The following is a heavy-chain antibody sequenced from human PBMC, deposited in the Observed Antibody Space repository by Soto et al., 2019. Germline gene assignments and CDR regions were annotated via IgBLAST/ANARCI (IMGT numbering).Heavy chain of an antibody. Sequence: GGSMRLSCAASGFTFSTYAMTWVRQAPGKGLAWLSSISGSGSTYYADSVKGRFTISRDNSKNTLYLQMNSLRAEDTAVYYCAKVISTSGSSLWGRGTRVTVPS. J-gene: IGHJ4*02. CDR1: GFTFSTYA. CDR2: ISGSGST. CDR3: AKVISTSGSSL. D-gene: IGHD3-10*01. V-gene: IGHV3-23*01.